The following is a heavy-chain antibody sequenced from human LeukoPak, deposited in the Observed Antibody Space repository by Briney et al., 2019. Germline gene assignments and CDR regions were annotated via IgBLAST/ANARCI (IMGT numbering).Heavy chain of an antibody. D-gene: IGHD3-16*01. CDR2: IYSGGST. Sequence: GGSLRLSCAASGFTFSSNYMSWVRQAPGKGLEWVSVIYSGGSTYYADSVKGRFTISRDNSKNTLYLQMNSLRAEDTAVYYCARDSPLWGDAFDIWGQGTMVTVSS. J-gene: IGHJ3*02. CDR3: ARDSPLWGDAFDI. V-gene: IGHV3-53*01. CDR1: GFTFSSNY.